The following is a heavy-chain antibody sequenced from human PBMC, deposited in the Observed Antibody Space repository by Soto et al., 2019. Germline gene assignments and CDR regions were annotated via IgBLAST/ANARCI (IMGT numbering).Heavy chain of an antibody. CDR3: GRDNWNSY. CDR2: IHNDGSTT. D-gene: IGHD1-7*01. J-gene: IGHJ4*01. V-gene: IGHV3-74*01. Sequence: EVQLVESGGGLVQPGGSVRLSCAASGFTFSSYWMHWVRQAPGKGLMWVSRIHNDGSTTRYADSVKGRFTISRDNAKNKLYLQMSSLRVEDTAVYYCGRDNWNSYWGQGTLVTVSS. CDR1: GFTFSSYW.